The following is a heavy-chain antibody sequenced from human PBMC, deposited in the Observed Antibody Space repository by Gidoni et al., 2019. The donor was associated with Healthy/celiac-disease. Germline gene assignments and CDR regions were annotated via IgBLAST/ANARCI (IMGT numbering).Heavy chain of an antibody. CDR3: ARGRRTNGVCYTG. CDR2: INHSGST. CDR1: GGSFSGYY. Sequence: QVQLQQWGAGLLKPSETLSLTCAVYGGSFSGYYWSWIRQPPGKGLEWLGEINHSGSTNYNPSLKSRVTISVDTSKNQFSLKLSSVTAADTAVYYCARGRRTNGVCYTGWGQGTLVTVSS. D-gene: IGHD2-8*01. V-gene: IGHV4-34*01. J-gene: IGHJ4*02.